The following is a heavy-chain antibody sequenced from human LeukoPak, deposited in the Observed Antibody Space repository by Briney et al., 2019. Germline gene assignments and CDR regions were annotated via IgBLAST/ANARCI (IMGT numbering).Heavy chain of an antibody. V-gene: IGHV1-2*02. CDR3: AREVVVAATGFDY. J-gene: IGHJ4*02. D-gene: IGHD2-15*01. CDR1: GYTFTGNY. CDR2: INPNNGGT. Sequence: ASVKVSRKASGYTFTGNYMHWVRQAPGQGLEWMGWINPNNGGTKYAQKFQGRVTMTRDTSISTAYMELSRLRSDDTAVYYCAREVVVAATGFDYWGQGTLVTVSS.